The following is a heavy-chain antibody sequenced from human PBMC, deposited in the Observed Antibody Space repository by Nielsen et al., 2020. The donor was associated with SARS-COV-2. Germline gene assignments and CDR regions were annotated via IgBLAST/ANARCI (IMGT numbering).Heavy chain of an antibody. J-gene: IGHJ3*01. V-gene: IGHV5-51*01. D-gene: IGHD3/OR15-3a*01. CDR3: ARGDWDGSDVFAAFDL. CDR1: GHSFTNYW. CDR2: VNPRDSDA. Sequence: GESLKISCKASGHSFTNYWIAWVRQMPGKGLEWMGIVNPRDSDARYSPSFAGQFTLSADSSVTTAYVEWSSLQASDTAMYYCARGDWDGSDVFAAFDLWGQGTLVSVS.